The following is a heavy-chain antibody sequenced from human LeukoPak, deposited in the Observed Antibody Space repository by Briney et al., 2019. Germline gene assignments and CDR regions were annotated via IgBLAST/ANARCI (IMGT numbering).Heavy chain of an antibody. CDR1: GFTFSTLV. Sequence: GSLVLSCAASGFTFSTLVFNWGRPAPGRGGEEVLSIIRSGSYIYYADSVKGQFTISRDNAKNSLYLQMDSLRAEDTAVYYCGRRRLTFDWGEGTLLTVPS. D-gene: IGHD3-16*01. CDR2: IIRSGSYI. CDR3: GRRRLTFD. J-gene: IGHJ4*02. V-gene: IGHV3-21*01.